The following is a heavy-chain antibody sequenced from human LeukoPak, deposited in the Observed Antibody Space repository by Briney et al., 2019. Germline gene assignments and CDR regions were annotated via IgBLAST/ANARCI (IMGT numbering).Heavy chain of an antibody. D-gene: IGHD3-10*01. CDR1: GNYW. CDR3: AKGSSGSYYLMYFDY. J-gene: IGHJ4*02. CDR2: INSDGSWT. Sequence: GGSLRLSCAASGNYWMHWVRQVPGKGLVWVSHINSDGSWTSYADSVKGRFTISKDNAKNTVYLQMNSLRAEDTAVYYCAKGSSGSYYLMYFDYWGQGTLVTVSS. V-gene: IGHV3-74*01.